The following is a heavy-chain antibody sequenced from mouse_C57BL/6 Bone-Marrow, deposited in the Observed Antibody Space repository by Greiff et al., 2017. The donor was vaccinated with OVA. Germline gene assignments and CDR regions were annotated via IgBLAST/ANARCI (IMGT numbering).Heavy chain of an antibody. J-gene: IGHJ2*01. V-gene: IGHV5-6*02. CDR3: ARGGWWGFFDY. Sequence: EVKLVESGGDLVKPGGSLKLSCAASGFTFSSYGMSWVRQTPDKRLEWVATISSGGSYTYYPDSVKGRFTISRDNAKNTLYLQMSSLKSEDTAMYYCARGGWWGFFDYWGQGTTLTVSS. CDR2: ISSGGSYT. D-gene: IGHD1-1*02. CDR1: GFTFSSYG.